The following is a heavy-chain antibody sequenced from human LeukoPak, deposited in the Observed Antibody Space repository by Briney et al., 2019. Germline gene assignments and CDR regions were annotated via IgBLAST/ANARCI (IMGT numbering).Heavy chain of an antibody. Sequence: GGSLRLSCAASGFTFSSYGMHWVRQAPGKGLEWVAFIRYDGSNKYYADSVKGRFTISRDNSKNTLYLQMNSLRAEDTAVYYCARRAGGYSHPYDYWGQGTLVTVSS. J-gene: IGHJ4*02. CDR3: ARRAGGYSHPYDY. CDR1: GFTFSSYG. D-gene: IGHD4-23*01. CDR2: IRYDGSNK. V-gene: IGHV3-30*02.